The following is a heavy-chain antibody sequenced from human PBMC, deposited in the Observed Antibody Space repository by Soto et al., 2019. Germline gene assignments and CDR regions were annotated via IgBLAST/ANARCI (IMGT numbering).Heavy chain of an antibody. J-gene: IGHJ4*02. CDR2: IDSGGST. Sequence: GGSLRLSCAASGFTVSSNYMSWVRQAPGKGLEWVSVIDSGGSTYYADSVKGRFTISRDNSKNTLYLQMNSLRAEDTAVYYCARDLGVVSCFDYWGQGTLVTVSS. CDR1: GFTVSSNY. V-gene: IGHV3-53*01. D-gene: IGHD2-15*01. CDR3: ARDLGVVSCFDY.